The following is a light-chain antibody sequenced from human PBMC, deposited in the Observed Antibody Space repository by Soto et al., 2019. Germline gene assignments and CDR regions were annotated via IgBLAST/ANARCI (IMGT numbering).Light chain of an antibody. J-gene: IGKJ5*01. CDR2: GAS. Sequence: EIVMTQSPATLSVSPGERATLSCRPSQSVSSNLAWYQQKPGQAPRLLIYGASTRATGIPARFSGSGSGTEFTLTISSLQSEDFAVYYCQQYNSWPLTFGQGTRLEIK. CDR3: QQYNSWPLT. CDR1: QSVSSN. V-gene: IGKV3-15*01.